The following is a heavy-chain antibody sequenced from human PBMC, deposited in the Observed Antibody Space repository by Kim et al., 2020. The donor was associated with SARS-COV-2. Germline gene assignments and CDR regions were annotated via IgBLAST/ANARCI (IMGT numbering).Heavy chain of an antibody. CDR2: INHSGST. Sequence: SETLSLTCAVYGGSFSGYYWSWIRQPPGQGLEWIGEINHSGSTNYNPSLKSRVTISVDTSKNQFSLKLSSVTAADTAVDYCARVCGLAKLVGSGGSCYFDYWGQGTLVTVSS. CDR1: GGSFSGYY. V-gene: IGHV4-34*01. CDR3: ARVCGLAKLVGSGGSCYFDY. J-gene: IGHJ4*02. D-gene: IGHD2-15*01.